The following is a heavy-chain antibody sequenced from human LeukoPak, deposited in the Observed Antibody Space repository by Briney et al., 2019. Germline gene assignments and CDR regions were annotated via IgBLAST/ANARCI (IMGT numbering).Heavy chain of an antibody. Sequence: PGGSLRLSCAASGFTFSSYGMHWVRQAPGKGLEWVAFIRYDGSDEYYADSVKGRFTISRGNSKNTLYLQMNSLRAEDTAVYYCAKVMGVVGTLRYYFDYWGQGTLVSVSS. D-gene: IGHD6-19*01. J-gene: IGHJ4*02. CDR1: GFTFSSYG. CDR2: IRYDGSDE. CDR3: AKVMGVVGTLRYYFDY. V-gene: IGHV3-30*02.